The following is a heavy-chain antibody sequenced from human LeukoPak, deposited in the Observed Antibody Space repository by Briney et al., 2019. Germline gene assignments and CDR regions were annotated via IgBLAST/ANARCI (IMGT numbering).Heavy chain of an antibody. Sequence: ASVKVSCKASGGTFSSYVISWVRQAPGQGLEWMGGIIPIFGTANYAQKFQGRVTITADESTSTAYMELSSLRSEDTAVYYCARDGGYCTNGVCYTQGYYYYMDVWGKGTTVTVSS. J-gene: IGHJ6*03. CDR1: GGTFSSYV. CDR3: ARDGGYCTNGVCYTQGYYYYMDV. D-gene: IGHD2-8*01. V-gene: IGHV1-69*13. CDR2: IIPIFGTA.